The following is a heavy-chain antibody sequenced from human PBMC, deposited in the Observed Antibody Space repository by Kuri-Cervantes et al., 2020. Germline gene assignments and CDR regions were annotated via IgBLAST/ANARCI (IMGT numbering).Heavy chain of an antibody. CDR3: ARGLVGAALQHPYYYYGMDV. J-gene: IGHJ6*02. V-gene: IGHV1-18*01. D-gene: IGHD1-26*01. CDR1: GYTFTSYG. Sequence: ASVKVSCKASGYTFTSYGISWVRQAPGQGLEWMGWISAYNGNTNYAQKLQGRVTMTTGTSTSTAYMELRSLRSDDTAVYYCARGLVGAALQHPYYYYGMDVWGQGTTVTVSS. CDR2: ISAYNGNT.